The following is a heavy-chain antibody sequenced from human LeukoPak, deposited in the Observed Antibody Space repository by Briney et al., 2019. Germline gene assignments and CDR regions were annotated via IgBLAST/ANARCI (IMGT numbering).Heavy chain of an antibody. J-gene: IGHJ6*02. V-gene: IGHV3-33*01. CDR1: GFTFSSYG. D-gene: IGHD5-18*01. CDR3: ARDKCEQLWFYGMDV. Sequence: GRSLRLSCAASGFTFSSYGMHWVRQAPGEGLEWVAVIWYDGSNKYYADSVKGRFTISRDNSKNTLYLQMNSLRAEDTAVYYCARDKCEQLWFYGMDVWGQGTTVTVSS. CDR2: IWYDGSNK.